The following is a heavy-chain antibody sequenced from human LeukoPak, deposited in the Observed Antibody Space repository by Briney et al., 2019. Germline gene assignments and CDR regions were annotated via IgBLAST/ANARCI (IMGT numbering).Heavy chain of an antibody. CDR2: MNPNSGNT. J-gene: IGHJ5*02. D-gene: IGHD3-10*01. CDR3: ARSMVRGENWFDP. V-gene: IGHV1-8*01. Sequence: GASVKVSCKASGYTFTSYDINWVRQAPGQGLEWMGWMNPNSGNTGYAQKFQGRVTMTRNTSISTAYMELSSLRSEDTAVYYCARSMVRGENWFDPWGQGTLVTVSS. CDR1: GYTFTSYD.